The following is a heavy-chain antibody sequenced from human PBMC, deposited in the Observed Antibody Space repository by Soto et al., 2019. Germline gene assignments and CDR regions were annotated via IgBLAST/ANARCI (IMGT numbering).Heavy chain of an antibody. CDR3: ARSTYYYDSSGYGFYYFDY. CDR2: IDWDDDK. Sequence: SGPTLVNPTQTLTLTCTFSGFSLSTSGMCLSWIRQPPGKALEWLARIDWDDDKYYSTSLKTRLTISKDTSKNQVVLTMTNMDPVDTATYYCARSTYYYDSSGYGFYYFDYWGQGTLVTVSS. CDR1: GFSLSTSGMC. D-gene: IGHD3-22*01. V-gene: IGHV2-70*11. J-gene: IGHJ4*02.